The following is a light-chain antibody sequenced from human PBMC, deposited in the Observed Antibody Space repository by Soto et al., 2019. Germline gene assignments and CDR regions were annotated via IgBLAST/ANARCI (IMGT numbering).Light chain of an antibody. CDR3: HQYENWPQT. J-gene: IGKJ1*01. V-gene: IGKV3-15*01. CDR1: QSISSN. Sequence: EIVMTQSPATLSVSPGERATLCCRASQSISSNLAWYQQKLGQAPRLLIYRASTRATGIPARFSGSGSGTEFTLTISSLQSEDFALYYCHQYENWPQTFGQGTKVDIK. CDR2: RAS.